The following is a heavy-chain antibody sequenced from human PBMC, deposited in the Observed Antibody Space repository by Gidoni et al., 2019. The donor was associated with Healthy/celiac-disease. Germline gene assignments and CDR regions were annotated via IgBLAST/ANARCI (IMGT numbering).Heavy chain of an antibody. D-gene: IGHD2-8*01. CDR1: GFTFSSHS. V-gene: IGHV3-21*01. Sequence: EVQLVESGGGLVKPGGSLRLSCAASGFTFSSHSMNWVRQARGKGLEWVSSISSSSSYIYYADSVKGRFTISRDNAKNSLYLQMNSLRAEDTAVYYCARDYGVRLRGWFDPWGQGTLVTVSS. CDR2: ISSSSSYI. J-gene: IGHJ5*02. CDR3: ARDYGVRLRGWFDP.